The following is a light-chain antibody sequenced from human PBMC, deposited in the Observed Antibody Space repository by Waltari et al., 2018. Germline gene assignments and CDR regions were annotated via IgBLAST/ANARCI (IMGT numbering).Light chain of an antibody. Sequence: QSALTQPPSASGSPGQSVTISCTGTSSDVGGYISVSWYQQHPGKAPKLMLYEVSKRPSGVPDRFSGSKSGNTASLTVSGLQAEDEADYYCSSYAGSNNHVVFGGGTRLTVL. CDR2: EVS. V-gene: IGLV2-8*01. CDR1: SSDVGGYIS. CDR3: SSYAGSNNHVV. J-gene: IGLJ2*01.